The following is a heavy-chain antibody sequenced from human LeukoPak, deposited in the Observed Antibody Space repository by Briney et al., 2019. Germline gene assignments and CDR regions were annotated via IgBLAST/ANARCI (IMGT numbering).Heavy chain of an antibody. CDR2: ISYDGSNK. Sequence: GGSLRLSCAASGFTFRSYAMHWVRQAPGKGLEWVAVISYDGSNKYYADSVKGRFTISRDNSKNTLYLQMNSLRAEDTAVYYCAREGDGYKLDYWGQGTLVTVSS. D-gene: IGHD5-24*01. CDR3: AREGDGYKLDY. J-gene: IGHJ4*02. CDR1: GFTFRSYA. V-gene: IGHV3-30*04.